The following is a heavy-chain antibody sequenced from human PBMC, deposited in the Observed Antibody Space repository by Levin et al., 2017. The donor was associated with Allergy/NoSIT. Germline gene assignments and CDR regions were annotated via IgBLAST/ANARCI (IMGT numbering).Heavy chain of an antibody. CDR2: ITSDGTNK. V-gene: IGHV3-30*03. Sequence: GGSLRLSCSASGLSFSDYGMHWVRQAPDSGLEWVTLITSDGTNKFYADSVKGRFIVSRDNSRNLLFLQLNSLRPEDTAVYYCASRGPFDHWGQGTLVTVSS. CDR1: GLSFSDYG. J-gene: IGHJ4*02. CDR3: ASRGPFDH. D-gene: IGHD3-10*01.